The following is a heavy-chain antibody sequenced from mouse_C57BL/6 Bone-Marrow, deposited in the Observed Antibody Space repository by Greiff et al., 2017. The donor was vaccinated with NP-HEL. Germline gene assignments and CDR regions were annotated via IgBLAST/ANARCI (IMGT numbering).Heavy chain of an antibody. D-gene: IGHD2-4*01. Sequence: QVQLQQSGAELVRPGASVKLSCKASGYIFTDSYINWVKQRPGQGLEWIARIYPGSGNTYYNEKFKGKATLTAEKSSSSAYVQLSSLTSEASAVYFCARSGDYGPAYWGQGTLVTVSA. CDR3: ARSGDYGPAY. J-gene: IGHJ3*01. V-gene: IGHV1-76*01. CDR2: IYPGSGNT. CDR1: GYIFTDSY.